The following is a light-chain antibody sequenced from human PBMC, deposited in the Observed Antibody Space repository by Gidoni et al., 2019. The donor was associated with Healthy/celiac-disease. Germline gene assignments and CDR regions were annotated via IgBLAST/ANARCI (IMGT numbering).Light chain of an antibody. CDR3: QQYDNLPLT. V-gene: IGKV1-33*01. CDR1: QAISNY. J-gene: IGKJ4*01. CDR2: DAS. Sequence: DIQMTQSPSSLSASVGDRVTNTRQASQAISNYLNWYQQKPGKAPQLLYDDASNLETVVPPRFSGSGATKYFTFTSSSLYPEDIATYYWQQYDNLPLTFGPGTKVEIK.